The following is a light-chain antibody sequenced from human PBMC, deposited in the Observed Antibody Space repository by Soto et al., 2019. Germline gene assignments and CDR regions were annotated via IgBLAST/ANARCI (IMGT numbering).Light chain of an antibody. V-gene: IGKV3-20*01. Sequence: EIVLTQSPGTLSLSPGERATLSCRASQSVSKNYLAWYQQKPGQAPRLLIDDASNRATGIPDRFSGSGSGTDFTLTISRLEPEDFAVDYCQQCATPPLTFGQGTRVEIK. CDR1: QSVSKNY. CDR3: QQCATPPLT. J-gene: IGKJ1*01. CDR2: DAS.